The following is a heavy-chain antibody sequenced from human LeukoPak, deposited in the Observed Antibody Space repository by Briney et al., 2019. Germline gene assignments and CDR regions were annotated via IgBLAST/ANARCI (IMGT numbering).Heavy chain of an antibody. V-gene: IGHV4-30-2*01. CDR3: ARESGGCSSTSCYVGYFDY. CDR2: IYHSGST. CDR1: GGSISSGGYY. D-gene: IGHD2-2*01. J-gene: IGHJ4*02. Sequence: PSETLSLTCAVSGGSISSGGYYWSWIRQPPGKGLEWIGYIYHSGSTYHNPTLNSQVTISVDRSKNQFSLKLSSVTAADTAVYYCARESGGCSSTSCYVGYFDYWGQGTLVTVSS.